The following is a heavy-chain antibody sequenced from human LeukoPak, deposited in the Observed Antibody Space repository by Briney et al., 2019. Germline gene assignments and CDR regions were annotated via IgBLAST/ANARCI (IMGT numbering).Heavy chain of an antibody. J-gene: IGHJ4*02. V-gene: IGHV3-23*01. CDR2: ISASGGST. CDR3: AKGERQNRLASAADY. Sequence: AGGSLRLSCATSGFTFSSYAMSWVRQAPGKGLEWVSAISASGGSTYYADSVKGRFTISRDNSKNTLYLQMNSLRAEDTAVFYCAKGERQNRLASAADYWGQGALVTVSS. D-gene: IGHD6-13*01. CDR1: GFTFSSYA.